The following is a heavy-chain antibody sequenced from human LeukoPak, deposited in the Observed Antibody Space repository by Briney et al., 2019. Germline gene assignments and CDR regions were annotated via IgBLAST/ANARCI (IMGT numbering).Heavy chain of an antibody. CDR3: TSNYYDSSGYYYYYMDV. D-gene: IGHD3-22*01. CDR2: IRSKANSYAT. Sequence: GGSLRLSCAASGFTFSSYWMHWVRLAPGKGLEWVGRIRSKANSYATAYAASVKGRFTISRDDSKNTAYLQMNSLKTEDTAVYYCTSNYYDSSGYYYYYMDVWGKGTTVTVSS. CDR1: GFTFSSYW. V-gene: IGHV3-73*01. J-gene: IGHJ6*03.